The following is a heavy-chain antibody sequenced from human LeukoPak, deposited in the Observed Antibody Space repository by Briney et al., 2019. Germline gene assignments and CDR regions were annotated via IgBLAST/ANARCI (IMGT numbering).Heavy chain of an antibody. D-gene: IGHD4-23*01. V-gene: IGHV3-23*01. CDR2: ISGSGGST. Sequence: GGSLRLSCAASGFTFSSYAMSWVRQAPGKGLEWVSAISGSGGSTYYADSVKGRFTISRDNSKNTLYLQMNSLRAEDTAVYYCAKDFRAYGGNSPEFDYWGQGTLVTVSS. CDR3: AKDFRAYGGNSPEFDY. J-gene: IGHJ4*02. CDR1: GFTFSSYA.